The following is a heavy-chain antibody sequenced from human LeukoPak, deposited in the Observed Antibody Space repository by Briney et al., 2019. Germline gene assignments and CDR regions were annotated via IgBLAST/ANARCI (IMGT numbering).Heavy chain of an antibody. D-gene: IGHD6-19*01. V-gene: IGHV1-8*01. CDR3: ARAAGTQDRYYYYYYMDV. Sequence: GASVKVSCKASGYTFTSYDINWVRQATGQGLEWMGWMNPNSGNTGYARKFQGRVTMTRNTSISTAYMELSSLRSEDTAVYYCARAAGTQDRYYYYYYMDVWGKGTTVTVSS. CDR2: MNPNSGNT. CDR1: GYTFTSYD. J-gene: IGHJ6*03.